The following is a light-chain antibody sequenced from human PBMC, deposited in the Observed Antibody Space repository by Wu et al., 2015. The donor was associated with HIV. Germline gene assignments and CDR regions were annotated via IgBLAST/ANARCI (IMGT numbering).Light chain of an antibody. J-gene: IGKJ5*01. CDR2: DTS. Sequence: GDRATLSCRTSQSVNSNLAWYQQGPGQAPRLLIYDTSNRATGIPPRFSGSGSETDFTLIISSLEPEDSAVYYCQQRINWLFAFGQGTRLEIK. CDR1: QSVNSN. V-gene: IGKV3-11*01. CDR3: QQRINWLFA.